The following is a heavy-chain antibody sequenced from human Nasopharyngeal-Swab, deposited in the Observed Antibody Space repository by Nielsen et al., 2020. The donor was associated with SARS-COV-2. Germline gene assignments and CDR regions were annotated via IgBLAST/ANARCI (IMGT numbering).Heavy chain of an antibody. J-gene: IGHJ3*01. CDR3: ASITIFGVVYS. CDR1: GCSISSSSYY. V-gene: IGHV4-39*01. CDR2: LYYSGST. D-gene: IGHD3-3*01. Sequence: SETLSLTCTVSGCSISSSSYYWGWIRQPPGKGLEWIGSLYYSGSTYYNPSLKSRVTISVDTSKNQFSLKLSSVTAADTAVYYCASITIFGVVYSWGQGTMVTVSS.